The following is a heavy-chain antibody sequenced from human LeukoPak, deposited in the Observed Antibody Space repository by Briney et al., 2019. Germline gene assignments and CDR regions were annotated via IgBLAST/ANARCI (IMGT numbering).Heavy chain of an antibody. D-gene: IGHD3-10*01. Sequence: GGSLRLSCAASGFTFSSYSMNWVRQAPGKGLEWVSYISVSSNTIYYADSVKGRFTISRDNAKNSLYLQMNSLRAEDTAVYYCARDRGSAGDFDYWGQGTLVTVSS. V-gene: IGHV3-48*01. J-gene: IGHJ4*02. CDR1: GFTFSSYS. CDR3: ARDRGSAGDFDY. CDR2: ISVSSNTI.